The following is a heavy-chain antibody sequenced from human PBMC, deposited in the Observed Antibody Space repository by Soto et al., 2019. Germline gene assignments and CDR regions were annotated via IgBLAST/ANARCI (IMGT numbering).Heavy chain of an antibody. CDR1: GGSITSSY. CDR3: ARGEDAFFYYGLDV. V-gene: IGHV4-59*01. Sequence: SETLSLTCTVSGGSITSSYWSWIRRPPGKGLEWIAYIYDTGISGYTPSTSYNPSLKSRAAMSVDTSKSQFSLKLTSVTAADTAVYCCARGEDAFFYYGLDVWGQGITVTVSS. J-gene: IGHJ6*02. CDR2: IYDTGISGYTPST.